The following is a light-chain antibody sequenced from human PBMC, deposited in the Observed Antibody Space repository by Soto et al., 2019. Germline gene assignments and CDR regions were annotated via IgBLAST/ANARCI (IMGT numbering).Light chain of an antibody. CDR3: QQYNNWPPST. CDR1: QSVNRH. J-gene: IGKJ5*01. V-gene: IGKV3-15*01. CDR2: DES. Sequence: IVSTQSPGTLSLSLGERGTLSSTASQSVNRHLAWYQKKPGQTPRLIIFDESSRAPGVPARFSGSGAGTDFTLTINSLQSEDFGVYYCQQYNNWPPSTFGQGTRLEIK.